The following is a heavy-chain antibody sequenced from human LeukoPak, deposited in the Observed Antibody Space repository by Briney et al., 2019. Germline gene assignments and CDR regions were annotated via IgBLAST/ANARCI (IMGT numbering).Heavy chain of an antibody. Sequence: GASVKVSCKASGYTFTSYGISGVRQAGGEGLEWMGWISAYNGNINYAQKLQGRVTMTTDTSTSTAYMELRSLRSDDTAVYYCARDLLVVGPTYWFDPWGQGTLVTVSS. CDR2: ISAYNGNI. D-gene: IGHD1-26*01. J-gene: IGHJ5*02. CDR3: ARDLLVVGPTYWFDP. CDR1: GYTFTSYG. V-gene: IGHV1-18*01.